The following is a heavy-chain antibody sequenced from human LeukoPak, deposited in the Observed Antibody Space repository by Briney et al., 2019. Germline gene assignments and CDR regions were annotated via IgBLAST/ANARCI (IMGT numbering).Heavy chain of an antibody. CDR2: INPSGGTT. CDR1: GYIFTSYY. CDR3: ARFAVHRRLAVAGQFGLDY. V-gene: IGHV1-46*01. D-gene: IGHD6-19*01. Sequence: ASVKVSFTASGYIFTSYYTHWVRQAPGQGLEWMGIINPSGGTTSYAQKFQGRVTMTRDTSTSTVYMDLSSLRSDDPAVYYCARFAVHRRLAVAGQFGLDYWGQGTLVTVSS. J-gene: IGHJ4*02.